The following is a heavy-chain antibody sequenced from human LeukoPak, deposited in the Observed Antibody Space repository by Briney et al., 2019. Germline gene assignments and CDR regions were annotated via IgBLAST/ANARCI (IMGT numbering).Heavy chain of an antibody. CDR3: ARDLHPHYYDSSGEGDAFDI. Sequence: GGSLRLSCAASGFTFSSYAMHWVRQAPGKGLEWVAVISYDGSNKYYADSVKGRFTISRDNSKSTLYLQMNSLRAEDTAVYYCARDLHPHYYDSSGEGDAFDIWGQGTMVTVSS. J-gene: IGHJ3*02. V-gene: IGHV3-30-3*01. D-gene: IGHD3-22*01. CDR1: GFTFSSYA. CDR2: ISYDGSNK.